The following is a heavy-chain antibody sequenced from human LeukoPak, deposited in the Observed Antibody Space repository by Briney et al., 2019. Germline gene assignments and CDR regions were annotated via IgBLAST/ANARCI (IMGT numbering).Heavy chain of an antibody. CDR1: GFTFSSYA. CDR3: AKDLGELLFDFCFDY. Sequence: GGSLRLSCAASGFTFSSYAMSWVRQAPGKGLEWVSAISGSGGSTYYADSVKGRFTISRDNSKDTLHLQMNSLRAEDTAVYYCAKDLGELLFDFCFDYWGQGTLVTVSS. CDR2: ISGSGGST. V-gene: IGHV3-23*01. J-gene: IGHJ4*02. D-gene: IGHD2-2*01.